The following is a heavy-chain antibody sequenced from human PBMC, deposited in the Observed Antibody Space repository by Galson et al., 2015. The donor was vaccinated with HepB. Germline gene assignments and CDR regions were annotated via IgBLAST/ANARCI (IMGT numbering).Heavy chain of an antibody. D-gene: IGHD3-10*01. Sequence: TLSLTCTVSGGSISSGSYYWSWIRQPAGKGLEWIGRIYISGSTDYNPSLKSRVTISLDTSKNQFSLNLRSVTAADTAVYHCAASWSYYNWFDPWGQGTLVTVSS. V-gene: IGHV4-61*02. CDR2: IYISGST. J-gene: IGHJ5*02. CDR3: AASWSYYNWFDP. CDR1: GGSISSGSYY.